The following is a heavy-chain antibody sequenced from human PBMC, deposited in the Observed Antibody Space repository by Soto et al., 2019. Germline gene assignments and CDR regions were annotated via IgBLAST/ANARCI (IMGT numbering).Heavy chain of an antibody. Sequence: PSETLSLTCTVSGGSISSGGYYWSWIRQHPGKGLEWIGYIYYSGSTYYNPSLKSRVTISVDTSKNQFSLKLSSVTAADTAVYYCARGRPNWFDPWGQGTLVTVSS. J-gene: IGHJ5*02. CDR3: ARGRPNWFDP. V-gene: IGHV4-31*03. CDR1: GGSISSGGYY. CDR2: IYYSGST.